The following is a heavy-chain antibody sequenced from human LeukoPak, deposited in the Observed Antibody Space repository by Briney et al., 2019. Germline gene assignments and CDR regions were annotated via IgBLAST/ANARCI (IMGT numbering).Heavy chain of an antibody. CDR3: AREAEADEGEPAIKGLDP. CDR1: GYTFTTQY. D-gene: IGHD2-21*02. Sequence: ASVKVSCKASGYTFTTQYIHWVRQAPEQGLEWMGVINPRSGTTSNGQNFQGRVTMTRDTSTSTVYMELSSLRSDDTAMYYCAREAEADEGEPAIKGLDPWGQGTLVTVSS. CDR2: INPRSGTT. J-gene: IGHJ5*02. V-gene: IGHV1-46*01.